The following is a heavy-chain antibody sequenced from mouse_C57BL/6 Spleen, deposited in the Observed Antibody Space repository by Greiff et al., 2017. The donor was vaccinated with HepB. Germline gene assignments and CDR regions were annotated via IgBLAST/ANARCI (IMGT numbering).Heavy chain of an antibody. CDR3: ARPTVYGSSPWFAY. CDR2: ISSGSSTI. Sequence: EVNVVESGGGLVKPGGSLKLSCAASGFTFSDYGMHWVRQAPEKGLEWVAYISSGSSTIYYADTVKGRFTISRDNAKNTLFLQMTSLRSEDTAMYYCARPTVYGSSPWFAYWGQGTLVTVSA. V-gene: IGHV5-17*01. D-gene: IGHD1-1*01. J-gene: IGHJ3*01. CDR1: GFTFSDYG.